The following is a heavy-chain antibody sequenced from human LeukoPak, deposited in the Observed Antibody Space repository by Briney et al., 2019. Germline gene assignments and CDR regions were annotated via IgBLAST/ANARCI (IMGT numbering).Heavy chain of an antibody. Sequence: QTSETPSLTCTVSGGSLYNYYWSWVRQPARKGLGWVGRIYSSGSTNYNPSLMSRVTMSVDTSKNQFSLRLTSVSAADTAVYYCVRGFYSNYGGDYWGQGILVTVSS. D-gene: IGHD4-11*01. CDR1: GGSLYNYY. CDR3: VRGFYSNYGGDY. J-gene: IGHJ4*02. V-gene: IGHV4-4*07. CDR2: IYSSGST.